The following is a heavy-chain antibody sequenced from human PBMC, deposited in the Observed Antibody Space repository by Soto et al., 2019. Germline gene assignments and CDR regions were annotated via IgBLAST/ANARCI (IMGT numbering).Heavy chain of an antibody. J-gene: IGHJ4*02. D-gene: IGHD2-2*01. CDR2: IIPAFGTA. CDR1: GGTFNSYL. Sequence: QVQLVQSGAEVKNPGSSVKVSCKTSGGTFNSYLIDWVRQAPGQGLEWMGGIIPAFGTAKYAQKFQGRVTITAEKSTTTAYMELRTLTSEDTAVYYCARGLDQPPVGLYFDTWGQGTLFTVSS. CDR3: ARGLDQPPVGLYFDT. V-gene: IGHV1-69*06.